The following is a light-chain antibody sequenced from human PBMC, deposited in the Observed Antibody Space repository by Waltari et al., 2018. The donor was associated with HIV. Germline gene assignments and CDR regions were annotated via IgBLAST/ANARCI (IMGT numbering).Light chain of an antibody. CDR1: ALTKQY. CDR3: YSTDSSGNHWV. J-gene: IGLJ3*02. CDR2: EDS. V-gene: IGLV3-10*01. Sequence: SYELTQPPSVSGSPGQTARTTCPGEALTKQYDHWYQQKSGQAPVLVIYEDSKRASGTPARFSGSISGTMATLTISGARVEDEGDYYCYSTDSSGNHWVFGGGTKLTVL.